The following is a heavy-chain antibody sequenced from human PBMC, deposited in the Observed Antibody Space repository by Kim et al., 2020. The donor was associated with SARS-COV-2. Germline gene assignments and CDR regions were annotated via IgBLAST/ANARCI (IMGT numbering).Heavy chain of an antibody. CDR3: AKARGYGTDHVFPPPGMDV. V-gene: IGHV3-33*06. CDR1: GFSFEKYV. D-gene: IGHD2-8*02. Sequence: GGSLRLSCAASGFSFEKYVMTWVRQAPGKGLEWVADIWYVGNTNYADSVRGRFTISRDNSNYKVFLQMNGLRVEDTAVYYCAKARGYGTDHVFPPPGMDV. CDR2: IWYVGNT. J-gene: IGHJ6*01.